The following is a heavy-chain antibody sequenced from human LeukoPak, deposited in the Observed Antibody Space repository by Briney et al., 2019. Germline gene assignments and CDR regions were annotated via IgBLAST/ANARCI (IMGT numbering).Heavy chain of an antibody. CDR3: ARGPYGDYGVDY. D-gene: IGHD4-17*01. CDR2: IGTAGDT. V-gene: IGHV3-13*01. J-gene: IGHJ4*02. Sequence: PGGSLRLSCAASGFTFSSYDMHWVRQATGKGLEWVSAIGTAGDTYYPGSVKGRFTISRENAKNSLYLQMNSLRAGDTAVYYCARGPYGDYGVDYWGQGTLVTVSS. CDR1: GFTFSSYD.